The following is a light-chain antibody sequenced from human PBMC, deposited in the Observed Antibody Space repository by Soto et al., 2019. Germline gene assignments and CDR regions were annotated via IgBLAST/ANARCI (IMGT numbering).Light chain of an antibody. J-gene: IGKJ4*01. CDR1: QDISSY. Sequence: IQLTQSPSSLSASVGDRVTVTCRASQDISSYLAWYQQKPGKAPKLLIYATSTLQIGVLSRFIGSGSGTDFALTISSLQPEDFATYYCQQLSSSPLAFGGGTKVEIK. V-gene: IGKV1-9*01. CDR3: QQLSSSPLA. CDR2: ATS.